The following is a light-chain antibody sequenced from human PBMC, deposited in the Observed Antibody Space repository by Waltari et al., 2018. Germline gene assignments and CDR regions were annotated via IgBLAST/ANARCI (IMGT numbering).Light chain of an antibody. CDR2: SAS. Sequence: DIQLTQSPSFLSASVGDRVTITCRASQGISSYVARYQQNPGKAPRLLIHSASTLQSGVPSRFSGSGSGTEFTLTISSLQPEDFASYYCQQLSSQPLTFGGGTKVEI. J-gene: IGKJ4*01. CDR3: QQLSSQPLT. V-gene: IGKV1-9*01. CDR1: QGISSY.